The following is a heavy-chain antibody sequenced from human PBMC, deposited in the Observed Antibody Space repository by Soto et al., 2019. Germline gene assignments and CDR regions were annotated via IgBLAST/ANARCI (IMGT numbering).Heavy chain of an antibody. D-gene: IGHD4-17*01. CDR2: ILPFFGTA. CDR3: ARGHEYGGNSDACDI. Sequence: QVQLVQSGAEVKKPGSSVKVSFKASGGSFSSSAINWLRQAPGQGPEWMGNILPFFGTADYAQKFQGRVTITADESTSTAYMELRSLRSEDTAVYYCARGHEYGGNSDACDIWGQGTVVTVSS. J-gene: IGHJ3*02. V-gene: IGHV1-69*15. CDR1: GGSFSSSA.